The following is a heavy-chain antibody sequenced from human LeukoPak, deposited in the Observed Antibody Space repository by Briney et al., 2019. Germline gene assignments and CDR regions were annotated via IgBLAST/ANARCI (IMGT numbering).Heavy chain of an antibody. CDR2: INHSGST. J-gene: IGHJ4*02. CDR3: ARGGYRDDY. Sequence: PSETLSLTCAVYGGSFSGYYWSWIRQPPGKGLEWIGEINHSGSTNYNPSLKSRVTISVDTSKNQFSLKLSSVTAADTAVYYCARGGYRDDYWGQGTLVTVSS. CDR1: GGSFSGYY. D-gene: IGHD3-16*02. V-gene: IGHV4-34*01.